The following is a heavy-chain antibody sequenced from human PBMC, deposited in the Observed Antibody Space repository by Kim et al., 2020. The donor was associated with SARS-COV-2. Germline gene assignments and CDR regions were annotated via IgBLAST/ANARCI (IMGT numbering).Heavy chain of an antibody. V-gene: IGHV4-39*01. J-gene: IGHJ5*01. D-gene: IGHD3-10*01. CDR1: GGSMSSSTYN. CDR3: MVRGVIISLAWFDS. CDR2: IYYSGST. Sequence: SETLSLTCTVSGGSMSSSTYNWGWIRQPPGKGLEWIGSIYYSGSTYYNPSLKSRVTISVDTSKNQFSLKLSSVTAADTAVYYCMVRGVIISLAWFDSWGQGTLVTVSS.